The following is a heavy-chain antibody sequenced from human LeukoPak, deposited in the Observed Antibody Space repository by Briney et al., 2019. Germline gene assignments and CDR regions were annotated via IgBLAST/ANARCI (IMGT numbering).Heavy chain of an antibody. CDR3: ARDHVVRGVLFG. CDR2: INPNTGGT. V-gene: IGHV1-2*02. J-gene: IGHJ4*02. CDR1: GYTFTGYY. D-gene: IGHD3-10*01. Sequence: ASVKVSCKASGYTFTGYYIHWVRQAPGQGLEWMGWINPNTGGTTYAKEFQGRVTMTRDTSISTAYMELSRLRSDDTAVYYCARDHVVRGVLFGWGQGTLATVSS.